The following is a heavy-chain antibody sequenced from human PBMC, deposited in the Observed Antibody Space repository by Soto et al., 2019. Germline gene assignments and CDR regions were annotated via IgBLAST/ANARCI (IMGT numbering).Heavy chain of an antibody. D-gene: IGHD3-16*01. CDR2: INHSGST. CDR3: ARIGAGYGEYYDH. CDR1: GGSFSGYY. Sequence: SETLSLTCAVYGGSFSGYYWSWIRQPPGKGLEWIGEINHSGSTNYNPSLKSRVTISVDTSKNQFSLKLSSVTAADTAVYYCARIGAGYGEYYDHWGQGTLVTVSS. V-gene: IGHV4-34*01. J-gene: IGHJ4*02.